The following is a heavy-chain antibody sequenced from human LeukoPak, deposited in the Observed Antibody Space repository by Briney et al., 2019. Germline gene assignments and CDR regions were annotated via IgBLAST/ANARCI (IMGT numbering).Heavy chain of an antibody. CDR2: IYTSGST. V-gene: IGHV4-61*02. CDR3: ARRTAAGKGAFDY. J-gene: IGHJ4*02. CDR1: GGSISSGSYY. Sequence: SETLSLTCTVSGGSISSGSYYWSWIRQPAGKGLEWIGRIYTSGSTNYNPSLKRRVTISVDTSKTQFSLKLSSVTAADTAVYYCARRTAAGKGAFDYWGQGTLVTVSS. D-gene: IGHD6-13*01.